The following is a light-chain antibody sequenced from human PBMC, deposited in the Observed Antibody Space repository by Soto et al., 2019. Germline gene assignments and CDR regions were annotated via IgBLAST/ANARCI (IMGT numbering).Light chain of an antibody. CDR2: SAY. V-gene: IGKV1-39*01. Sequence: DIQMTQSPSSLSASVGDRVTITCRASQNIDTYLNWYLQKPGQAPKLLIYSAYSLQSGVSPRFSGDGSGTDFTLTISSLQPEDFAIYFCQQSYTAPYTFGPGTKVEIK. CDR3: QQSYTAPYT. J-gene: IGKJ3*01. CDR1: QNIDTY.